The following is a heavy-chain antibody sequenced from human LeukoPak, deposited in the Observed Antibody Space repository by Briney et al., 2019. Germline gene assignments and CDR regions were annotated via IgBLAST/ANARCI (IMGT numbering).Heavy chain of an antibody. V-gene: IGHV4-39*01. D-gene: IGHD2-2*01. Sequence: SETLSLTCTVSGGSISSSSYYWGWIRQPPGRGLEWIGSIYYSGSTYYSPSLKSRFTISVDTSKNQFSPKLSSVTAADTAVYYCASILGYCSSTSCRYFDYWGQGTLVTVSS. CDR1: GGSISSSSYY. CDR2: IYYSGST. J-gene: IGHJ4*02. CDR3: ASILGYCSSTSCRYFDY.